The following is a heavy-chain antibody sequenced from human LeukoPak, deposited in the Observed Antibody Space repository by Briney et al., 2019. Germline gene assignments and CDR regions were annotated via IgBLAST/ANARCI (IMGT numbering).Heavy chain of an antibody. CDR3: ARGGGSYPFFDY. CDR1: GSNFGFYE. Sequence: PGGSLRLSCAASGSNFGFYEMNWVRQAPGKGLEWVSYISNSGDTIYYADSVKGRFTISRDNTKNSLYLHMNSLRAGDTAVYYCARGGGSYPFFDYWGQGTLVTVSS. D-gene: IGHD1-26*01. J-gene: IGHJ4*02. CDR2: ISNSGDTI. V-gene: IGHV3-48*03.